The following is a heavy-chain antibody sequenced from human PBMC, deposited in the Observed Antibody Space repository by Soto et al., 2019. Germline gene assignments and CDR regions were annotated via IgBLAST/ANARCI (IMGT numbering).Heavy chain of an antibody. D-gene: IGHD3-10*01. CDR2: INHSGST. CDR1: GGSFSGYY. V-gene: IGHV4-34*01. J-gene: IGHJ4*02. CDR3: ARLVGSYYNY. Sequence: QVQLQQWGPGLLKPSETLSLTCAVYGGSFSGYYWSWIRQPPGKGLEWIGEINHSGSTNYNPSLKSRVTISVDTSKNQFSLKLSSVTAADTAVYYCARLVGSYYNYWGQGTLVTVSS.